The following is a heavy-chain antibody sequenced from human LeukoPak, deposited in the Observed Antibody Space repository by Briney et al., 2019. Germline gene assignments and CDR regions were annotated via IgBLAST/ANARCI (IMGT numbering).Heavy chain of an antibody. CDR1: GGTTSIYY. J-gene: IGHJ4*02. CDR2: IHASGDT. Sequence: SETLSLTCTVSGGTTSIYYWIWIRQIAGKGLEWIGRIHASGDTNYNPSLKSRVTISVDTSKNQFSLKLSSVTAADTAVYFCASSNWLRDANFDSWGQGTLVTVSS. V-gene: IGHV4-4*07. D-gene: IGHD5-12*01. CDR3: ASSNWLRDANFDS.